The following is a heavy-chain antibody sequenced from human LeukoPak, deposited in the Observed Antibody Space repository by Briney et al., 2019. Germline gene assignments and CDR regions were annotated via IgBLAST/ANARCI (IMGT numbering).Heavy chain of an antibody. CDR2: ISGSISGSGGST. D-gene: IGHD3-10*01. CDR3: ARALWFGELLYYFDY. V-gene: IGHV3-23*01. Sequence: PGASLRLPCAASGFAFSAYAMSWVRQAPGKGLEWVSAISGSISGSGGSTYYADSVKGRFTISRDNSKNTLYLQMNSLRAEDTAVYYCARALWFGELLYYFDYWGQGTLVTVSS. CDR1: GFAFSAYA. J-gene: IGHJ4*02.